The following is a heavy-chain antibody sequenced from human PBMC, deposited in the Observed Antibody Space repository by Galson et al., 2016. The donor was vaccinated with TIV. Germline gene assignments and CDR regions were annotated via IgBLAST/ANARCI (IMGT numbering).Heavy chain of an antibody. V-gene: IGHV4-30-4*01. CDR1: GASISSGNYY. CDR3: ARDHPLSTVSIAYPGKPYHGLDV. J-gene: IGHJ6*02. CDR2: IYYDGSA. Sequence: LSLTCTVSGASISSGNYYWTWIRQPPGKGLEWIGYIYYDGSAFYNPSLEGRITISVDTSRNQFSLILTPVTATDTAVYYCARDHPLSTVSIAYPGKPYHGLDVWGQGTAVTVSS. D-gene: IGHD2/OR15-2a*01.